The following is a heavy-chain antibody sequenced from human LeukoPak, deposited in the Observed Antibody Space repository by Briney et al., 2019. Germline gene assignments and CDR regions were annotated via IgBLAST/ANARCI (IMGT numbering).Heavy chain of an antibody. D-gene: IGHD6-13*01. CDR2: IYTTGST. V-gene: IGHV4-4*07. J-gene: IGHJ5*02. Sequence: SETLSLTCTVSGGSISSYYWSWIRQPAGKGLEWIGRIYTTGSTNYNPSLKSRVTMSVDTSKDQFSLTLSSVTAADTAVYYCARTHSSRYNWFDPWGQGALVTVSS. CDR1: GGSISSYY. CDR3: ARTHSSRYNWFDP.